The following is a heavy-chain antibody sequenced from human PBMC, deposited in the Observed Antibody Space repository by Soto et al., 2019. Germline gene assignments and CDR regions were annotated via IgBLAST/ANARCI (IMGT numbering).Heavy chain of an antibody. J-gene: IGHJ6*02. CDR1: GYSFTNYC. D-gene: IGHD6-13*01. CDR3: AFPYNSRGHGMDV. Sequence: GESLKISCRSSGYSFTNYCISCMRQMPGKGVEWMGRIDPSDSYTNYSPYFQVHVTFSADKSIITAYLQWSSLNASDTAMYYCAFPYNSRGHGMDVWGQGTTVTVSS. CDR2: IDPSDSYT. V-gene: IGHV5-10-1*01.